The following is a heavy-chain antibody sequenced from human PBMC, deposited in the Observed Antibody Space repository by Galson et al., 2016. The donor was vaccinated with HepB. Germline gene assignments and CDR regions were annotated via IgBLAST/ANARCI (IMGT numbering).Heavy chain of an antibody. CDR1: GFTFSSYA. CDR2: ISASGVGT. V-gene: IGHV3-23*01. D-gene: IGHD2-21*02. CDR3: AKRRGAGGDFEF. Sequence: SLRLSCAASGFTFSSYAMGWVRQAPGKGLEWVAAISASGVGTNYADSVTGRFIISRDNSQNIMYLQMNSLRAEDTAIFYCAKRRGAGGDFEFWGPGTQVTVSS. J-gene: IGHJ4*02.